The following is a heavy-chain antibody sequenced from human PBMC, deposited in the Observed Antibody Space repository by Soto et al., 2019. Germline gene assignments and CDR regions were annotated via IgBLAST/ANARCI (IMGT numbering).Heavy chain of an antibody. CDR3: ARDRFSMEVAGSHWFDP. CDR1: GFTVSSNY. J-gene: IGHJ5*02. D-gene: IGHD6-19*01. Sequence: GGSLRLSCAASGFTVSSNYMSWVRQAPGKGLEWVSVIYSGGSTYYADSVKGRFTISRDNSKNTLYLQMNSLRAEDTAVYYCARDRFSMEVAGSHWFDPWGQGTLVTVSS. V-gene: IGHV3-53*01. CDR2: IYSGGST.